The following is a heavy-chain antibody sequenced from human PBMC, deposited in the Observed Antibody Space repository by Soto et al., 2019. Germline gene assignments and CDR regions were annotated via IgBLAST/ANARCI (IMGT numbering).Heavy chain of an antibody. D-gene: IGHD5-18*01. CDR2: IYYSGNT. V-gene: IGHV4-31*03. CDR3: ARDRLMDTAGTARHYFGLDV. Sequence: QVQLQESGPGLVKPSQTLSLTCTVSGGSIRSGGYYWVWVRQNPSRGLEWIVNIYYSGNTYYNPSLKSRHTISVDTCKNQFSLNLSSVTAAATAVYYCARDRLMDTAGTARHYFGLDVWGQGTTVTVS. J-gene: IGHJ6*02. CDR1: GGSIRSGGYY.